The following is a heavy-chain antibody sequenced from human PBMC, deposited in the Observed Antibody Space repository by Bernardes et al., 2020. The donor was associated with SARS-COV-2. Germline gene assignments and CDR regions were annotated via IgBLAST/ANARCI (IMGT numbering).Heavy chain of an antibody. CDR3: PITNFGEDAFDI. CDR2: INHGGNT. CDR1: GGSFSGFH. Sequence: TLSLTCAVSGGSFSGFHWNWIRQSPVKGLEWIGEINHGGNTNYNPSLMSRVTISVDTSKMQDSLTLRSVTAADTAVYYCPITNFGEDAFDIWDQGTMVTISS. J-gene: IGHJ3*02. V-gene: IGHV4-34*01. D-gene: IGHD3-3*01.